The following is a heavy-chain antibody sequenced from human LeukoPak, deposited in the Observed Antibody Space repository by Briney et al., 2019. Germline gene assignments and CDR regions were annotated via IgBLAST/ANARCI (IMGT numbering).Heavy chain of an antibody. J-gene: IGHJ5*02. D-gene: IGHD1-7*01. CDR3: ARDSEGVTGSTSWFDP. CDR2: ISTSSSYI. Sequence: GGSLRLSCAASGFTFSTYGMHWVRQAPGKGLEWVSSISTSSSYIYYADSVKGRFTISRDNAKKSLFLQMNSLRVEDTAVYYCARDSEGVTGSTSWFDPWGQGTLVTVSS. V-gene: IGHV3-21*01. CDR1: GFTFSTYG.